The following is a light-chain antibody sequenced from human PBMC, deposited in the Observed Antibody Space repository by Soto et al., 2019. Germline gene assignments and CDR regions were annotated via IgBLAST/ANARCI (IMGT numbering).Light chain of an antibody. V-gene: IGLV2-23*02. CDR3: CSYAGSRYA. CDR2: EVS. CDR1: TSDVGSYNL. Sequence: QSALTQPASVSGSPGQSITISCTGTTSDVGSYNLVSWYQQHPGKAPKLMIYEVSKRPSGVSNRFSGSKSGNTASLTISGLQAEDGADYYCCSYAGSRYAFGTGTKVTVL. J-gene: IGLJ1*01.